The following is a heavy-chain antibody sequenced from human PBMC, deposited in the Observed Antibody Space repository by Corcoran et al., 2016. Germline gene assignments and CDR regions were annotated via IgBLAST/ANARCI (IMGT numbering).Heavy chain of an antibody. Sequence: QVQLQQWGAGLLKPSETLSLTCAVYGGSFSGYYWSWIRQPPGKGLEWIGEINHSGSTNYNPSLKSRVTISVDTSKNQFSLKLSSVTAADTAVYYCARGGFRESVAFDIWGQGTMVTVSS. CDR2: INHSGST. CDR3: ARGGFRESVAFDI. V-gene: IGHV4-34*01. J-gene: IGHJ3*02. CDR1: GGSFSGYY.